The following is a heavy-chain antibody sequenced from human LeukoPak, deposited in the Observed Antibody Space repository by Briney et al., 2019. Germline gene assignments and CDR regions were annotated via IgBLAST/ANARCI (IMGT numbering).Heavy chain of an antibody. D-gene: IGHD1-26*01. Sequence: GGPLRLSCAASGFTFSSYGMHWVRQAPGKGLEWVAVISYDGSNKYYADSVKGRFTISRDNSKNTLYLQMNSLRAEDTAVYYCAKDSPGWELLLAYWGQGTLVTVSS. CDR2: ISYDGSNK. CDR3: AKDSPGWELLLAY. CDR1: GFTFSSYG. V-gene: IGHV3-30*18. J-gene: IGHJ4*02.